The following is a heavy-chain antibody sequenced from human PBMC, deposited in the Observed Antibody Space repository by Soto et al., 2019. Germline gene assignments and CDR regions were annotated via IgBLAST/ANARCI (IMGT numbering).Heavy chain of an antibody. CDR2: IKQDGSEK. Sequence: GGSLRLSCAASGFTFSSYWMSWVRQAPGKGLEWVANIKQDGSEKYYVDSVKGRFTISRDNAKSSLYLQMNSLRAEDTAVYYCARGTGDRSGAFDIWGQGTMVTVSS. D-gene: IGHD7-27*01. CDR3: ARGTGDRSGAFDI. J-gene: IGHJ3*02. V-gene: IGHV3-7*03. CDR1: GFTFSSYW.